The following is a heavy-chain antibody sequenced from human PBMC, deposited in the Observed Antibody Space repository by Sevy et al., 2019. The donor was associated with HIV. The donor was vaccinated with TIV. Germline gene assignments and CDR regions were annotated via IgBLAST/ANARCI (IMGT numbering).Heavy chain of an antibody. CDR2: INPNSGGT. V-gene: IGHV1-2*02. CDR1: GYTFTGYY. CDR3: ARAFAPLVVPAAKFSWFDP. J-gene: IGHJ5*02. Sequence: ASVKVSCKASGYTFTGYYMHWVRQAPGQGLEWMGWINPNSGGTNYAQKFQGRVTMTRDTSISTAYMELSRLRSDDTAVYYCARAFAPLVVPAAKFSWFDPWGQGTLVTVSS. D-gene: IGHD2-2*01.